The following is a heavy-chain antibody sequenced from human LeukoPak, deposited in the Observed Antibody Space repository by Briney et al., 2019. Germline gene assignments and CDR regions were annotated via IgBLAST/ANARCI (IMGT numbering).Heavy chain of an antibody. CDR1: GFTFGDYA. J-gene: IGHJ4*02. V-gene: IGHV3-49*04. CDR2: IRSKTYGGTT. Sequence: GGSLRLSCTASGFTFGDYAMSWVRQAPGKGLEWVGFIRSKTYGGTTEFAASVKGRFTISRDDSRSIAYLQIHSLKTEDTAVYYCTRLGGSTSGGVFDFWGQGTLVTVSS. D-gene: IGHD3-16*01. CDR3: TRLGGSTSGGVFDF.